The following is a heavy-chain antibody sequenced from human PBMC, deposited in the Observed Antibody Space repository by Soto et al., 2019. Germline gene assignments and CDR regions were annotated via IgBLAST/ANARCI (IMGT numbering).Heavy chain of an antibody. Sequence: QVQLVQTRAKVKKPGASVKVSCKACGCTFTSYGISWVRQAPGQGLEWMGWISAYNGNTNYAQKLQGRVTMTTDTSTSTVFMELRSLRSDDTAVYYCARERGYGDYDSGYWGQGTLVTVSS. CDR1: GCTFTSYG. V-gene: IGHV1-18*01. CDR2: ISAYNGNT. J-gene: IGHJ4*02. CDR3: ARERGYGDYDSGY. D-gene: IGHD4-17*01.